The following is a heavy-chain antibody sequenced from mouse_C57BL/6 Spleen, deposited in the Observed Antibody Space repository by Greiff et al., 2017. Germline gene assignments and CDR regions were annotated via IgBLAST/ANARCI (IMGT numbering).Heavy chain of an antibody. CDR3: ARITTVVATDYAMDY. Sequence: QVQLQQSGPELVKPGASVKISCKASGYAFSSSWMNWVKQRPGKGLEWIGRIYPGDGDTNYNGKFKGKATLTADKSSSTAYMQLSSLPSEDSAVYFCARITTVVATDYAMDYWGQGTSVTVSS. CDR2: IYPGDGDT. CDR1: GYAFSSSW. V-gene: IGHV1-82*01. J-gene: IGHJ4*01. D-gene: IGHD1-1*01.